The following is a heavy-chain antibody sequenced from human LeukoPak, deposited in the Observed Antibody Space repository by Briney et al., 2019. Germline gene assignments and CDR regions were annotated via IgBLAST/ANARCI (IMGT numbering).Heavy chain of an antibody. CDR1: GGTFSSYA. CDR2: IIPIFGTA. CDR3: AFHSGQLPFDY. D-gene: IGHD6-19*01. Sequence: ASAKVSCKASGGTFSSYAISWVRQAPGQGLEWMGGIIPIFGTANHAQKFQGRVTITADESTSTAYMELSSLRSEDTAVYYCAFHSGQLPFDYWGQGTLVTVSS. V-gene: IGHV1-69*01. J-gene: IGHJ4*02.